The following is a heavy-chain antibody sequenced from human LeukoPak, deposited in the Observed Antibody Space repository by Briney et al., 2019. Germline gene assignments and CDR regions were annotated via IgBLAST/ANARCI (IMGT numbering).Heavy chain of an antibody. D-gene: IGHD1-1*01. Sequence: GGSLRLSCAASGFTFSSYAMSWVRQAPGKGLEWVSAISGSGGSTYYADSVKGQFTISRDNSKNTLYLQMNSLRAEDTAVYYCAKWTNDYYYYGMDVWGQGTTVTVSS. J-gene: IGHJ6*02. V-gene: IGHV3-23*01. CDR3: AKWTNDYYYYGMDV. CDR1: GFTFSSYA. CDR2: ISGSGGST.